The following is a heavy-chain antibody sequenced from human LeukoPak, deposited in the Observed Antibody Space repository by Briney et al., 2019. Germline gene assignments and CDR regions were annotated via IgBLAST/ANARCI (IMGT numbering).Heavy chain of an antibody. J-gene: IGHJ4*02. D-gene: IGHD3-22*01. CDR2: INPNSGGT. CDR1: GYTFTSYG. CDR3: ARDLYYYDSSDSHTDY. V-gene: IGHV1-2*02. Sequence: VASVKVSCKASGYTFTSYGISWVRQAPGQGLEWMGWINPNSGGTHYVQKFQGRVTMTRDTSISTAYMELSRLRSDDTAVYYCARDLYYYDSSDSHTDYWGQGTLVTVSS.